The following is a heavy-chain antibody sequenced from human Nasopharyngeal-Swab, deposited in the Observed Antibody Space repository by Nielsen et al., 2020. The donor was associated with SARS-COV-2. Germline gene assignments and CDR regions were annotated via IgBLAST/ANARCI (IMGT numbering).Heavy chain of an antibody. Sequence: GESLKISCEASGFTFSSNAMNWVRQAPGKGLEWVSSISSSGAHVYQPDSVRGRFTISRDNAKNSLYLQMNSLRVEDTAVYYCARGGGNCGNYYFDYWGQGTLVTVSS. CDR1: GFTFSSNA. CDR3: ARGGGNCGNYYFDY. J-gene: IGHJ4*02. D-gene: IGHD4-23*01. CDR2: ISSSGAHV. V-gene: IGHV3-21*01.